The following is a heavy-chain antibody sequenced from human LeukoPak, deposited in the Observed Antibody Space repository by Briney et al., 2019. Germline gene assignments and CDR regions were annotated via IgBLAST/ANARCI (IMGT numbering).Heavy chain of an antibody. Sequence: QPGGSLRLSCAASGFIFSSYEMNWVRQAPGKGLEWISYISNSGSTTYYVDSVKGRFTISRDNAQNSLYLRMNSLRAEDTGVYYCATNGGGSGSYLAYWGQGTLVTVSS. J-gene: IGHJ4*02. D-gene: IGHD1-26*01. CDR2: ISNSGSTT. CDR3: ATNGGGSGSYLAY. V-gene: IGHV3-48*03. CDR1: GFIFSSYE.